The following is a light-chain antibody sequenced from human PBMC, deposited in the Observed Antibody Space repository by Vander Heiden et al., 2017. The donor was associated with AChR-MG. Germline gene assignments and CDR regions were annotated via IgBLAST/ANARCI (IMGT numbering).Light chain of an antibody. CDR3: QQYGSSLFT. CDR1: QSVSSSY. Sequence: EIVLTQSPGTLSLPPGERATPSCRASQSVSSSYLAWYQQKPGQAPRLLIYGASSRATGIPDRFSGSGSGTDFTLTISRLEPEDFAVYYCQQYGSSLFTFGHGTKVDIK. J-gene: IGKJ3*01. V-gene: IGKV3-20*01. CDR2: GAS.